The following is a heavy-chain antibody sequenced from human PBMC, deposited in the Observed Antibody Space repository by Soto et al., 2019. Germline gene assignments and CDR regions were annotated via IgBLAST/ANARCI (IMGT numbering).Heavy chain of an antibody. J-gene: IGHJ4*02. D-gene: IGHD4-17*01. CDR3: AKVLGAGLRTLDY. CDR1: GFMFSSYA. V-gene: IGHV3-23*01. CDR2: ITDSGGAT. Sequence: GGSLRLSCAASGFMFSSYAMNWVLQGPEMGLEWVSFITDSGGATYYADSVKGRFTISRDNSKNTLYLQMNSLRAEDTAVYYCAKVLGAGLRTLDYWGQGTLVTVSS.